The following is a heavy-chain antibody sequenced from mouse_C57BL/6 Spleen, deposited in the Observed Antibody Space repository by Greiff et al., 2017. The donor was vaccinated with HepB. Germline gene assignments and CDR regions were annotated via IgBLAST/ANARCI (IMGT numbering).Heavy chain of an antibody. D-gene: IGHD1-1*01. CDR3: AFTTVVATNAMDY. Sequence: ESGPGLVKPSQSLSLTCSVTGYSFTSGYYWNWIRQFPGNKLEWMGYISYDGSNNYNPALQNRIPITRDTSKNQFFLKLNSVTTEDTATYYCAFTTVVATNAMDYWGQGTSVTVSS. CDR1: GYSFTSGYY. J-gene: IGHJ4*01. V-gene: IGHV3-6*01. CDR2: ISYDGSN.